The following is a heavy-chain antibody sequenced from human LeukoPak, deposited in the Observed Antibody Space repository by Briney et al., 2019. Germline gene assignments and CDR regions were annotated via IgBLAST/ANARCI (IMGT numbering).Heavy chain of an antibody. CDR1: GYSISSGYY. V-gene: IGHV4-38-2*02. Sequence: PSETLSLTCTVSGYSISSGYYWGWIRQPPGKGPEWIGSIYHSGSTYYNPSLKSRLTISVDTSKNQFSLKLSSVTAADTAVYYCARGGIAVAGFDIWGQGTMVTVSS. CDR3: ARGGIAVAGFDI. D-gene: IGHD6-19*01. J-gene: IGHJ3*02. CDR2: IYHSGST.